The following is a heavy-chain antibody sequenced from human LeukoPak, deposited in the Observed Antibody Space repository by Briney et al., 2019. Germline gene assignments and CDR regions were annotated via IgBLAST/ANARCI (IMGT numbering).Heavy chain of an antibody. CDR2: INHSGST. J-gene: IGHJ6*04. Sequence: SETLSLTCAVYGGSFSGYYWSWIRQPPGKGLEWIGEINHSGSTNYNPSLKSRVTISVDTSKNQFSLKLSSVTAADTAVYYCARVPRSGYYVSYYSGMDVWGKGPTATVSS. CDR3: ARVPRSGYYVSYYSGMDV. D-gene: IGHD3-3*01. CDR1: GGSFSGYY. V-gene: IGHV4-34*01.